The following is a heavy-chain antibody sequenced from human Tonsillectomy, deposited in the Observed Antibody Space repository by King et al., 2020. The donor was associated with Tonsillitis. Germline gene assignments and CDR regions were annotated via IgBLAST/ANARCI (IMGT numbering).Heavy chain of an antibody. J-gene: IGHJ4*02. Sequence: QLVQSGGGLVQPGGPLRLSCAASGFTFRSYALSWVRQSPGKVLQWFSAISGSGYKTYYIDSVKGRFTISRDNSKNTVSLQMNSLRAEDTGVYYCVREMLTGSCADYWGQGTLVTVSS. CDR1: GFTFRSYA. CDR3: VREMLTGSCADY. CDR2: ISGSGYKT. V-gene: IGHV3-23*04. D-gene: IGHD2-15*01.